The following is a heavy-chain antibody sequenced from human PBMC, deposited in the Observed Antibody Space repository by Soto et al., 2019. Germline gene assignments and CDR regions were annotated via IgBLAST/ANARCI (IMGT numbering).Heavy chain of an antibody. CDR2: ISAYNGNT. CDR3: AGEYDYGEYDY. Sequence: ASVKVXCKASGYTFXSYGISWVRQAPGQGLEWMGWISAYNGNTNYAQKLQGRVTMTTDTSTSTAYMELRSLRSDDTAVYYCAGEYDYGEYDYWGQGTLVTVSS. CDR1: GYTFXSYG. V-gene: IGHV1-18*01. D-gene: IGHD4-17*01. J-gene: IGHJ4*02.